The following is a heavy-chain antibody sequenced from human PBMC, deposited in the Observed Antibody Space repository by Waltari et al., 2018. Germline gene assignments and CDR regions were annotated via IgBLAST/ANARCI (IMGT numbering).Heavy chain of an antibody. Sequence: QVQLVQSGAEVKKPGSSVKVSCKASGGTFSSYTISWVRQAPGQGLEWMGRIIPILGIANYEQKFQGRVTITADKSTSTAYMELSSLRSEDTAVYYCARGPRITMIVVGPVYWYFDLWGRGTLVTVSS. J-gene: IGHJ2*01. V-gene: IGHV1-69*02. CDR3: ARGPRITMIVVGPVYWYFDL. CDR2: IIPILGIA. CDR1: GGTFSSYT. D-gene: IGHD3-22*01.